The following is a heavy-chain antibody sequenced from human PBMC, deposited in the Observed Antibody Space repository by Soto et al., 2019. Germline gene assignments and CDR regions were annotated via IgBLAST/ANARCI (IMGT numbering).Heavy chain of an antibody. V-gene: IGHV3-21*01. CDR2: ISSSSSYI. Sequence: PGGSLRLSCAASGFTFSSYSMNWVRQAPGKGLEWVSSISSSSSYIYYADSVKGRFTISRDNAKNSLYLQMNSLRAEDTAVYYCARDSDYGDYRSSAFDIWGQGTMVTVSS. CDR1: GFTFSSYS. J-gene: IGHJ3*02. CDR3: ARDSDYGDYRSSAFDI. D-gene: IGHD4-17*01.